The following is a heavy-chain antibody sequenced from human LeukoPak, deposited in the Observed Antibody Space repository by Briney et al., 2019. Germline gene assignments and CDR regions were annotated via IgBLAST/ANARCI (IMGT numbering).Heavy chain of an antibody. Sequence: GGSLRLSCAASGFTFDDYAMHWVRQAPGKGLEWVSGISWNSGSIGYADSVKGRFTISRDNAKNSLYLQMNGLRAEDTALYYCAKDRGGGWEDLTRDYYYGMDVWGQGTTVTVSS. CDR1: GFTFDDYA. J-gene: IGHJ6*02. D-gene: IGHD2-15*01. V-gene: IGHV3-9*01. CDR3: AKDRGGGWEDLTRDYYYGMDV. CDR2: ISWNSGSI.